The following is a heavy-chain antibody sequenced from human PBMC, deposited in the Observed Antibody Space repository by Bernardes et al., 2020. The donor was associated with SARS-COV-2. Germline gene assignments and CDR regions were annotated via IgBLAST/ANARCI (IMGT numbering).Heavy chain of an antibody. V-gene: IGHV4-59*13. Sequence: SETLSLTCTVSGVSISSNYWSWIRQPPEKGLEWIGYIFYSGSTNYNPSLKSRVTISIDMSKNQFSLKLTSVTAADTAVYYCARLHASYSGSYYVSDYWGQGTLVTVSS. CDR3: ARLHASYSGSYYVSDY. CDR2: IFYSGST. D-gene: IGHD1-26*01. J-gene: IGHJ4*02. CDR1: GVSISSNY.